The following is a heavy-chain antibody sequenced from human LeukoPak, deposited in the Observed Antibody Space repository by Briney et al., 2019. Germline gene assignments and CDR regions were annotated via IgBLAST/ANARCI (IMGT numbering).Heavy chain of an antibody. CDR1: GFTFSSYG. CDR2: ISYDGSYE. CDR3: AKVWGMVVTAITADY. J-gene: IGHJ4*02. D-gene: IGHD2-21*02. V-gene: IGHV3-30*18. Sequence: PGRSLRLSCAASGFTFSSYGMHWVRQAPGKGLEWVAVISYDGSYEYYADSVKGRFTISRDNSKNTLYLQMNSLRAEDTAVYYCAKVWGMVVTAITADYWGQGTLVTVSS.